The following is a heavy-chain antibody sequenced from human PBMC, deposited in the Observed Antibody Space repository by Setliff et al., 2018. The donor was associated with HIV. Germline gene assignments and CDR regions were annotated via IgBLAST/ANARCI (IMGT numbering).Heavy chain of an antibody. V-gene: IGHV1-24*01. CDR2: FDPEDVET. J-gene: IGHJ4*02. Sequence: ASVKVSCKVSGYTHTELSIHWVRQAPGKGLEWMGGFDPEDVETVYAQKFQGRVTITRDTSATTAYMELSSLRSEDMAVYYCARDGSWGSGFDHWGQGTQVTVSS. D-gene: IGHD2-15*01. CDR1: GYTHTELS. CDR3: ARDGSWGSGFDH.